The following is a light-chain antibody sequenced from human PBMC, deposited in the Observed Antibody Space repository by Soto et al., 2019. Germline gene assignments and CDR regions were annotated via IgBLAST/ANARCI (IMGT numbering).Light chain of an antibody. J-gene: IGLJ1*01. V-gene: IGLV2-8*01. CDR1: SSDVGGYNY. Sequence: QSVLTQPPSASGSPGHSVTISCTGTSSDVGGYNYVSWYQQEPGKAPKLLIYEVTKRPSGVPDRFSGSKSGNTASLTVSGLQAEDEADYYCSSYAGSNSYVFGTGTKVTAL. CDR3: SSYAGSNSYV. CDR2: EVT.